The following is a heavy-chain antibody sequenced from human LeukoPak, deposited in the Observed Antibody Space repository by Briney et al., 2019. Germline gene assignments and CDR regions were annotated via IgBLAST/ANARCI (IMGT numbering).Heavy chain of an antibody. V-gene: IGHV3-74*01. Sequence: GGSLRLSCAASGFAFSTYWMHWVRQAPGKGLVWVSRINSDGSSTIYADSVKGRFTISRDNAKKTLYLQMNSLRAEDTAVYYCARVGTTGVNNWFDPWGQGTLVTVSS. J-gene: IGHJ5*02. CDR1: GFAFSTYW. CDR2: INSDGSST. D-gene: IGHD7-27*01. CDR3: ARVGTTGVNNWFDP.